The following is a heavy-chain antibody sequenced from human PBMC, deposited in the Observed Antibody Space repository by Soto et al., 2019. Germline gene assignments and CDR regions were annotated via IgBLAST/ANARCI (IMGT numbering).Heavy chain of an antibody. Sequence: QVQLVQSGAEVKKPGSSVKVSCKTSGGTFSTYSIVWVRQAPGEGLEWMGGIIPIFGTANYAQKFQDRVTITADKSTNTAFMELSSLKSEVTAMYYCASSSVNNYGVGTNYYFDYWGQGTLVTVSS. CDR3: ASSSVNNYGVGTNYYFDY. CDR1: GGTFSTYS. D-gene: IGHD5-18*01. J-gene: IGHJ4*02. V-gene: IGHV1-69*06. CDR2: IIPIFGTA.